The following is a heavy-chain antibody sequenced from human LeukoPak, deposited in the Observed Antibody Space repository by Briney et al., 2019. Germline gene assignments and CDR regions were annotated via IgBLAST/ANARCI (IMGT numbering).Heavy chain of an antibody. Sequence: GGSLRLSCVASIFSVSNNYMTWVRQAPGKGLEWVSRINSDGSSTSYADAVKGRFTISRDNAKNAAYLQMNSLRAEDTAVYYCARVQGHPPNGLDIWGQGTMVTVSS. CDR3: ARVQGHPPNGLDI. CDR2: INSDGSST. D-gene: IGHD2-8*01. V-gene: IGHV3-74*01. J-gene: IGHJ3*02. CDR1: IFSVSNNY.